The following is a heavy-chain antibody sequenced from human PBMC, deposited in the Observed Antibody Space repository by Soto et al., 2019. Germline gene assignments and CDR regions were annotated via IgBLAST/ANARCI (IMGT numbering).Heavy chain of an antibody. Sequence: GGSLRLSCAASGFTFSSYAMSWVRQAPGKGLEWVSAISGSGGSTYYADSVKGRFTISRDNSKNTLYLQMSSLRAEDTAVYYCAKEPTYYDFWSGYYSGTNYFDYWGQGTLVTVSS. J-gene: IGHJ4*02. CDR2: ISGSGGST. V-gene: IGHV3-23*01. CDR1: GFTFSSYA. D-gene: IGHD3-3*01. CDR3: AKEPTYYDFWSGYYSGTNYFDY.